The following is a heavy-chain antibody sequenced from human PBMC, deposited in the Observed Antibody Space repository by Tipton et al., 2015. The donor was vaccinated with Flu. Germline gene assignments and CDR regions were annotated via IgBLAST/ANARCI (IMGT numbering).Heavy chain of an antibody. Sequence: LRLSCAVSGDSIRHDYFWGWIRQPPGKGLEWFATIHRSGSTKYNPSLKSRVTISVDTSKNQFSQRLSSVTAADTAVYYCARSTYYYGSGSADYWGQGTLVIVAS. D-gene: IGHD3-10*01. J-gene: IGHJ4*02. CDR1: GDSIRHDYF. CDR3: ARSTYYYGSGSADY. CDR2: IHRSGST. V-gene: IGHV4-38-2*01.